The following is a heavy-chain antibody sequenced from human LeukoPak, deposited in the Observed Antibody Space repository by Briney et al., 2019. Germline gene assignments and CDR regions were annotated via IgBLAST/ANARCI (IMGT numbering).Heavy chain of an antibody. J-gene: IGHJ4*02. Sequence: PGGSLRLSCAASGFTFSSYEMNWVRQAPGKGLEWVSYISSSGSTIYYADSVKGRFTISRDNSKNTLYLQMNSLRAEDTAVYYCAKDPYSGSYYGRGYFDYWGQGTLVTVSS. V-gene: IGHV3-48*03. CDR2: ISSSGSTI. CDR3: AKDPYSGSYYGRGYFDY. CDR1: GFTFSSYE. D-gene: IGHD1-26*01.